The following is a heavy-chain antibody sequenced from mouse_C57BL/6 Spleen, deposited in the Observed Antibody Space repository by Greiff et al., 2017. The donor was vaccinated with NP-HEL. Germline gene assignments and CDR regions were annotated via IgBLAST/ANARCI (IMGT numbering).Heavy chain of an antibody. CDR3: AREAYLDYYYGRGWYFDV. V-gene: IGHV1-55*01. D-gene: IGHD1-1*01. J-gene: IGHJ1*03. Sequence: QVQLQQPGAELVKPGASVKMSCKASGYTFTSYWITWVKQRPGQGLEWIGDIYPGSGSTNYNEKFKSKATLTVDTSSSTAYMQLSSLTSEDSAVYYCAREAYLDYYYGRGWYFDVWGTGTTVTVSS. CDR2: IYPGSGST. CDR1: GYTFTSYW.